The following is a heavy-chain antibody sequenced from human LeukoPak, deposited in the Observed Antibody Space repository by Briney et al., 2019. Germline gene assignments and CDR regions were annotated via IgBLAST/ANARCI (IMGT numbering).Heavy chain of an antibody. D-gene: IGHD5-24*01. CDR2: IIPIFGTA. J-gene: IGHJ4*02. CDR3: ARASQEMATTTSFDY. Sequence: SVKVSCKASGGTFSSYAISWVRQAPGQGLEWMGGIIPIFGTANYAQKFQGRVTITTDESTSTAYMELSSLRSEDTAVYYCARASQEMATTTSFDYWGQGTLVTVSA. V-gene: IGHV1-69*05. CDR1: GGTFSSYA.